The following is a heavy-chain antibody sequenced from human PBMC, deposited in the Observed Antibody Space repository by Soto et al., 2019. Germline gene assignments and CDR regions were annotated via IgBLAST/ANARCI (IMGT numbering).Heavy chain of an antibody. CDR1: GFTFSSYG. D-gene: IGHD3-3*01. CDR2: VWYDGSNQ. V-gene: IGHV3-33*01. CDR3: ARDRQFWGGSYVVFAYKYGMDV. J-gene: IGHJ6*02. Sequence: QVQLVESGGGVVQPGGSLRLSCAASGFTFSSYGMHWVRQAPGKGLQWVALVWYDGSNQYYADSVKGRFTISRDNSKNRLHLQLNSLGAEDTAVYFCARDRQFWGGSYVVFAYKYGMDVWGQGTTVTVSS.